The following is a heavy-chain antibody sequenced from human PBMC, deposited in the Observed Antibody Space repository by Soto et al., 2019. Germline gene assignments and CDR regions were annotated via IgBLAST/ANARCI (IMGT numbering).Heavy chain of an antibody. CDR3: ARLNYDYVWGSYTFFDY. CDR1: GGSISSYY. J-gene: IGHJ4*02. D-gene: IGHD3-16*01. V-gene: IGHV4-59*01. CDR2: IYYSGST. Sequence: PSETLSLTCTVSGGSISSYYWSWIRQPPGKGLEWIGYIYYSGSTNYNPSLKSRVTISADTSKNQFSLKLSSVTAADTAVYYCARLNYDYVWGSYTFFDYWGQGTLVTVSS.